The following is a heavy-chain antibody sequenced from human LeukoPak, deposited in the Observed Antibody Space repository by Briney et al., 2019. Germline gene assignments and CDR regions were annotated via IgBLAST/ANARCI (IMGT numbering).Heavy chain of an antibody. CDR1: GFTFDDYA. J-gene: IGHJ6*03. V-gene: IGHV3-43D*03. CDR3: AKAVAGPGAYYYYMDV. D-gene: IGHD6-19*01. CDR2: ISWDGGST. Sequence: GGSLRLSCAASGFTFDDYAMHWVRQAPGKGLEWVSLISWDGGSTYYADSVKGRFTISRDNSKNPLYLQMNSLRAEDTAFYYCAKAVAGPGAYYYYMDVWGKGTTVTVSS.